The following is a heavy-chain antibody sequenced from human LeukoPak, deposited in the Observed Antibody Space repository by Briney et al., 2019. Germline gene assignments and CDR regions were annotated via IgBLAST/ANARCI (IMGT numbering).Heavy chain of an antibody. V-gene: IGHV1-8*02. CDR3: ARGIAVAGQDAFDI. CDR1: GYTFTSYD. D-gene: IGHD6-19*01. J-gene: IGHJ3*02. CDR2: MNPNSGNT. Sequence: GASVKVSCKASGYTFTSYDINWVRQATGQGLEWMGWMNPNSGNTGYAQKFQGRVTMTRNTSISTAYMELSSLRSEDTAVYYCARGIAVAGQDAFDIWGQGTMVTVSS.